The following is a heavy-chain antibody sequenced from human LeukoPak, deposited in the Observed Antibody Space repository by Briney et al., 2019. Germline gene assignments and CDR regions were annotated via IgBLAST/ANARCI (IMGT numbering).Heavy chain of an antibody. D-gene: IGHD5-12*01. CDR3: ARGSLDSGYVNFDY. CDR2: INHSGGT. V-gene: IGHV4-34*01. CDR1: GGSFSGDY. J-gene: IGHJ4*02. Sequence: PSETLSLTCAVYGGSFSGDYWSWIRQPPGKGLEWIGEINHSGGTNYNPSLKSRVTISVDTSKSQFSLNLSSVTAADTAVYYCARGSLDSGYVNFDYWGQGTLVTVSS.